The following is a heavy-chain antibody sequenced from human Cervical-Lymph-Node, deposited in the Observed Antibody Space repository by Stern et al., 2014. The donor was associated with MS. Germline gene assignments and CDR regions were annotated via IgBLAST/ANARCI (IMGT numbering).Heavy chain of an antibody. D-gene: IGHD1-1*01. CDR3: AGLNSAYYYGMDV. CDR1: GGTFSRYG. CDR2: IIPIFGTP. J-gene: IGHJ6*02. Sequence: VHLVESGAEVKKPGSSVKVSCKASGGTFSRYGITWVRQAPGQGLDWMGGIIPIFGTPNYAQKFQGRVTITADESTSTAYMELSSLRSEDTAVYSCAGLNSAYYYGMDVWGQGTTVTVSS. V-gene: IGHV1-69*01.